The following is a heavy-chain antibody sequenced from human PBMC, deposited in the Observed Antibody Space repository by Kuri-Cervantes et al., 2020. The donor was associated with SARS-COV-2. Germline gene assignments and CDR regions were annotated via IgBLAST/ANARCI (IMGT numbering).Heavy chain of an antibody. CDR2: INPNSGDT. Sequence: ASVKVSCKASGYTFTRYDMHWVRQATGQGLEWVGWINPNSGDTHYAQKFQGRVTMTRNTSISTAYMELSSLRSEDTAVYYCARQRAFWRSVNCYQRGSFDIWGQGTLVTVSS. D-gene: IGHD2-15*01. CDR1: GYTFTRYD. CDR3: ARQRAFWRSVNCYQRGSFDI. V-gene: IGHV1-2*02. J-gene: IGHJ3*02.